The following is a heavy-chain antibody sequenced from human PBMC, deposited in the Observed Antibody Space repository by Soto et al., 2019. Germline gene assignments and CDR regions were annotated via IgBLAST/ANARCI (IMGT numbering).Heavy chain of an antibody. V-gene: IGHV1-46*01. Sequence: ASVKVSCKASGYTFTSYYMHWVRQAPGQGLEWMGIINPSGGSTSYAQKFQGRVTMTRDTSTSTVYMELSSLRSEDTAVYYCARDEFATDYYYGMDVWGTATTVTVSS. CDR2: INPSGGST. CDR3: ARDEFATDYYYGMDV. CDR1: GYTFTSYY. J-gene: IGHJ6*04. D-gene: IGHD1-26*01.